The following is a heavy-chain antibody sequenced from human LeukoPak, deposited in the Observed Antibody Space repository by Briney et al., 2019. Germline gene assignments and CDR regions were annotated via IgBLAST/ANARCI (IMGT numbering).Heavy chain of an antibody. CDR1: GYSISSGYY. V-gene: IGHV4-38-2*02. CDR3: ARSSSXXPDX. Sequence: PSETLSLTCTVSGYSISSGYYWGWIRQPPGKGLEWIGSIYHSGSTYYNPSLKSRVTISVDTSKNQFSLKLSSVTAADTAVYYCARSSSXXPDXXXQGXLVTV. CDR2: IYHSGST. J-gene: IGHJ4*02. D-gene: IGHD6-13*01.